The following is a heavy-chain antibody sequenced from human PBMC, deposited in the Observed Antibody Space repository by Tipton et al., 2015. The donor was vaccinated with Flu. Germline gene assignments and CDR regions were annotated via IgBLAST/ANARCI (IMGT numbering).Heavy chain of an antibody. CDR2: IHYSGSP. D-gene: IGHD3-3*01. J-gene: IGHJ6*02. Sequence: TLSLTCTVSGDSMRSDYFWAWIRQAPGKGLEWIGNIHYSGSPHYNPSLKSRVTISVDTSKNQFSLKVDSVTAADTAVYFCARASGDFWSGYHYYGMDVWGQGTTVTVSS. CDR1: GDSMRSDYF. CDR3: ARASGDFWSGYHYYGMDV. V-gene: IGHV4-38-2*02.